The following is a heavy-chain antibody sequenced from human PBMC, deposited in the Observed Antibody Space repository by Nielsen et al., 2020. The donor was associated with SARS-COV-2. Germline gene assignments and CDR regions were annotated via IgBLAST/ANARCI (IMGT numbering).Heavy chain of an antibody. CDR3: ARGGGCSSTSCLNMDV. CDR2: INHSGST. D-gene: IGHD2-2*01. CDR1: GGSFSGYY. Sequence: SATLSLTCAVYGGSFSGYYWSWIRQPPGKGLEWIGEINHSGSTNYNPSLKSRVTISVDTSKNQFSLKLSSVTAADTAVYYCARGGGCSSTSCLNMDVWGKGTTVTVSS. J-gene: IGHJ6*03. V-gene: IGHV4-34*01.